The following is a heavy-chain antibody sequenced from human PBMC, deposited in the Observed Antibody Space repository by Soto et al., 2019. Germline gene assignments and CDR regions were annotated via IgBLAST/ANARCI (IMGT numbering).Heavy chain of an antibody. Sequence: GGSLRLSCVASGFTFGSYAMSWVRQAPGKGLEWVSAISGSGYSTYYADSVKGRFTISRDNSKNTLYLQMNSLRAEDTAVYYCAKVDVVGTAFDYWGQGTLVTVSS. CDR1: GFTFGSYA. J-gene: IGHJ4*02. V-gene: IGHV3-23*01. D-gene: IGHD5-12*01. CDR3: AKVDVVGTAFDY. CDR2: ISGSGYST.